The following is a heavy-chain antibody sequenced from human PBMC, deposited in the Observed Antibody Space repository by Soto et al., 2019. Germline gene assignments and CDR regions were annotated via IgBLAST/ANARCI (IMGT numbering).Heavy chain of an antibody. CDR2: ISFDGSNK. CDR1: GFTFSSYA. V-gene: IGHV3-30-3*01. Sequence: GGSLRLSCAASGFTFSSYAMHWVRQAPGKGLEWVSVISFDGSNKYAASVKGRFTVSRDDSKKSLYLQMNSLKTEDTAVYYCARVSGSTEGYTYADWGQGTLVTSPQ. CDR3: ARVSGSTEGYTYAD. D-gene: IGHD5-18*01. J-gene: IGHJ4*02.